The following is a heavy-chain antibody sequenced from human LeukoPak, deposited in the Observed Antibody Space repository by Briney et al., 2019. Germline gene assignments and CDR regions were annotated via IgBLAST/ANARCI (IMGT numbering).Heavy chain of an antibody. V-gene: IGHV4-59*12. CDR2: IFHGGSR. Sequence: ASETLSLTCTVSGGSISGLYWSWLRQPPGKGLEYLGYIFHGGSRNYNPSLKSRLTISVDTSRNQFSLKLTSVTAADTAVYYCASLATSRLGTGYSAFDRDFWGQGTLVTASS. CDR1: GGSISGLY. CDR3: ASLATSRLGTGYSAFDRDF. D-gene: IGHD5-12*01. J-gene: IGHJ4*02.